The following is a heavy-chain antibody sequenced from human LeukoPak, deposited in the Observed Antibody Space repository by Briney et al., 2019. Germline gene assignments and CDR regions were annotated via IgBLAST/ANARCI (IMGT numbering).Heavy chain of an antibody. J-gene: IGHJ4*02. CDR3: ARDQYYYDSSGYYVW. V-gene: IGHV1-18*01. D-gene: IGHD3-22*01. CDR2: ISAYNGNT. Sequence: ASVKVSCKASGYTFTSYAMHWVRQAPGQRLEWMGWISAYNGNTNYAQKLQGRVTMTTDTSTSTAYMELRSLRSDDTAVYYCARDQYYYDSSGYYVWWGQGTLVTVSS. CDR1: GYTFTSYA.